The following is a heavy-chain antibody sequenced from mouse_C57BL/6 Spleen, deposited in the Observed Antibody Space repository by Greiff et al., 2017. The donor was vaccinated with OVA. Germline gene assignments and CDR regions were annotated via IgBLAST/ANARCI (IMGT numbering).Heavy chain of an antibody. V-gene: IGHV1-52*01. CDR2: IDPSDSET. CDR1: GYTFTSYW. CDR3: ARSMVTTDGYYARDY. Sequence: QVQLQQPGAELVRPGSSVKLSCKASGYTFTSYWMHWVKQRPIQGLEWIGNIDPSDSETHYNQKFKDKATLTVDKSSSTAYMQLSSLTSEDSAVYYCARSMVTTDGYYARDYWGQGTSVTVSS. D-gene: IGHD2-2*01. J-gene: IGHJ4*01.